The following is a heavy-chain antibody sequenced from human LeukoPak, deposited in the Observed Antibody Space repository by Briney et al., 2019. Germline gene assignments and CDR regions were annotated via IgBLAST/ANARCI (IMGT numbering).Heavy chain of an antibody. Sequence: SETLSLTCTVSGGPISTYQWSWIRQPPGKGLEWIGYIYYTGSTNYNPSLRSRVTISLDTPKNQFSLRVNSVTAADTAVYYCARRTTVTPNWFDPWGQGTLVTVSS. CDR1: GGPISTYQ. D-gene: IGHD4-17*01. CDR3: ARRTTVTPNWFDP. J-gene: IGHJ5*02. V-gene: IGHV4-59*08. CDR2: IYYTGST.